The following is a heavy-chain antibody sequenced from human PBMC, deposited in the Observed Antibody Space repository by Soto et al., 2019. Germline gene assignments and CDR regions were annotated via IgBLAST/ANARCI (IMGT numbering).Heavy chain of an antibody. V-gene: IGHV4-30-2*06. Sequence: SDTLSLTWTVPFCSITSGGYSGTWIRQSPGQCLEWIGYIYQSGSAFYNPSLKTRATILVDRSKNQFSLNLTSVTAADAAVYYCARAFYGVDLWGQGTTVTVSS. CDR2: IYQSGSA. CDR1: FCSITSGGYS. J-gene: IGHJ6*01. CDR3: ARAFYGVDL.